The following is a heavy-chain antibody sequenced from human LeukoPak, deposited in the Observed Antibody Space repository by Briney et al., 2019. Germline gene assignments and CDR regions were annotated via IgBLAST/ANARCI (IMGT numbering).Heavy chain of an antibody. Sequence: GGSLRLSCAASGFTFSSYAMNWVRQAPGKGLEWVSVISGSGSSTYYADSVKGRFTISRDNSKSTLYLQMNSLRAEDTAVYYCARHTTVTLPDALDIWGQGTMVTVSS. CDR1: GFTFSSYA. CDR3: ARHTTVTLPDALDI. CDR2: ISGSGSST. D-gene: IGHD4-17*01. J-gene: IGHJ3*02. V-gene: IGHV3-23*01.